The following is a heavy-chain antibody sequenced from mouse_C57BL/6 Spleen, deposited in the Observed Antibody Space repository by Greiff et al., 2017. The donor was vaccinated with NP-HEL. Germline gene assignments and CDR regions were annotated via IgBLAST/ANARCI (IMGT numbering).Heavy chain of an antibody. D-gene: IGHD1-1*01. CDR3: ARRTVVDYYAMDY. Sequence: EVQVVESGGGLVKPGGSLKLSCAASGFTFSDYGMHWVRQAPEKGLAWVAYISSGSSTIYYADTVKGRFTISRDNAKNTLFLQMTSLRSEDTAMYYCARRTVVDYYAMDYWGQGTSVTVSS. V-gene: IGHV5-17*01. CDR1: GFTFSDYG. CDR2: ISSGSSTI. J-gene: IGHJ4*01.